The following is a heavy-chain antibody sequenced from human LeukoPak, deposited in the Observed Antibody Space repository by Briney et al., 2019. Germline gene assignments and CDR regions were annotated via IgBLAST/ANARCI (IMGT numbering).Heavy chain of an antibody. J-gene: IGHJ4*02. CDR3: AREGGPYRPLDY. Sequence: PSETLSLTCGVSGGSITSTNYWTWVRQPPGKGLEWIGEVNLQGSTNYNPSLMGRVAISVDTSENHISLQLTSVTAADTAVYYCAREGGPYRPLDYSGQGALVTVPS. V-gene: IGHV4-4*02. CDR2: VNLQGST. CDR1: GGSITSTNY.